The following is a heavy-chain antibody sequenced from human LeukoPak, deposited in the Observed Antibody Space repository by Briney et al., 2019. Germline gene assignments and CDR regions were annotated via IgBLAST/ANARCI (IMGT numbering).Heavy chain of an antibody. CDR2: IIPILGIA. V-gene: IGHV1-69*04. CDR1: GGTFSSYA. Sequence: ASVKVSCKASGGTFSSYAISWVRQAPGQGLEWMGRIIPILGIANYAQKFQGRVTITADKSTSTAYMELSSLRPEDTAVYYCATDPGFGYYYDSGGYPLDYWGQGTLVTVSS. CDR3: ATDPGFGYYYDSGGYPLDY. J-gene: IGHJ4*02. D-gene: IGHD3-22*01.